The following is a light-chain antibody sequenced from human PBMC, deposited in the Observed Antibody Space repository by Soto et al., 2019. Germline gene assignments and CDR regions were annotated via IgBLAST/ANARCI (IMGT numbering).Light chain of an antibody. J-gene: IGKJ5*01. CDR1: QSLVHSDGNTY. Sequence: DVVMTQSPLSLPVTLGQPASISCRSSQSLVHSDGNTYLNWFQQRPGQSPRPLIYKVSNRHSGVPDRFSGSGSGTDFTLRISRVEAEDVGVYYCMQGTHWPPVTFGQGTRLEIK. V-gene: IGKV2-30*02. CDR2: KVS. CDR3: MQGTHWPPVT.